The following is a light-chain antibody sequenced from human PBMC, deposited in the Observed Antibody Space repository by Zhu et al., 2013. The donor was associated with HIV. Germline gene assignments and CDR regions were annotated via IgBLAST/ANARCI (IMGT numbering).Light chain of an antibody. Sequence: QSLLTQPPSVSADPGQNVTISCSGTSVNIEANCISWYQQLPGAAPKLLIYDNNKRPSRLPDRFSASKSGTSATLAITGLQTGDEGDYYCGTWNNRLNVWVFGGGTKVTVL. J-gene: IGLJ3*02. CDR3: GTWNNRLNVWV. V-gene: IGLV1-51*01. CDR1: SVNIEANC. CDR2: DNN.